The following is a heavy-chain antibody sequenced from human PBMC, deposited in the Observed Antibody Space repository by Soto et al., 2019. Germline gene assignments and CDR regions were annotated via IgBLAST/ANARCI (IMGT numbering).Heavy chain of an antibody. CDR1: GFSISSGYY. V-gene: IGHV4-38-2*01. CDR3: ARAGGSGRTFDY. D-gene: IGHD3-10*01. Sequence: SETLSLTCAVSGFSISSGYYWGWLRQPPGKGPEWIGSIYHSGNTYYNPSLKSRLTISVDTSKNQFSLTLTSVTAADTAVYHCARAGGSGRTFDYWGQGTLVTSPQ. J-gene: IGHJ4*02. CDR2: IYHSGNT.